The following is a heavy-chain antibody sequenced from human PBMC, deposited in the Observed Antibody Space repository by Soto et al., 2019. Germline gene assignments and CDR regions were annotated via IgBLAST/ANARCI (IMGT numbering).Heavy chain of an antibody. CDR1: GFTFSSYW. CDR3: ARDSIAAAGSGPYYYYGMDV. V-gene: IGHV3-74*01. D-gene: IGHD6-13*01. CDR2: INSDGSST. Sequence: EVQLVESGGGLVQPGGSLRLSCAASGFTFSSYWMDWVRQAPGKGLVWVSRINSDGSSTSYADSVKGRFTISRDNAKNTLYLQMNSLRAEDTAVYYCARDSIAAAGSGPYYYYGMDVWGQGTTVTVSS. J-gene: IGHJ6*02.